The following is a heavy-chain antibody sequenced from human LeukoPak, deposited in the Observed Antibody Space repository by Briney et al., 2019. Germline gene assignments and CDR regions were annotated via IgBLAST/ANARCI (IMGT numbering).Heavy chain of an antibody. CDR3: AREWGTFGELRFRYYYMDV. CDR1: GGSISSGDYY. J-gene: IGHJ6*03. CDR2: IYYSGST. Sequence: SQTLSLTCTVSGGSISSGDYYWSWIRQPPGKGLEWIGYIYYSGSTYYNPSLKSRVTISVDTSKNQFSLKLSSVTAADTAVYYCAREWGTFGELRFRYYYMDVWGKGTTVTVSS. V-gene: IGHV4-30-4*08. D-gene: IGHD3-10*01.